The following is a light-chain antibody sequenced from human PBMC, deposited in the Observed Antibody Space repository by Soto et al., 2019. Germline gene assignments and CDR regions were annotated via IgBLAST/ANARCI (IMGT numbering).Light chain of an antibody. CDR2: GAS. Sequence: IHMTQSPSSLSASVGDRVTITFRASETISHYLNWYQQKAGKAPKLLISGASKLHSGVPSRFSGSGSGTDFTLTITSLQPEDFATYSCHQSYSTLFTFXGGTKVDIK. CDR3: HQSYSTLFT. J-gene: IGKJ4*01. V-gene: IGKV1-39*01. CDR1: ETISHY.